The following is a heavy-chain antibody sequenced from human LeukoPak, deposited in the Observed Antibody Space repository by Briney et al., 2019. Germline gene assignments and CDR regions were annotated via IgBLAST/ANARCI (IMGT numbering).Heavy chain of an antibody. V-gene: IGHV4-59*01. CDR3: ARRSGWDPSGFDY. D-gene: IGHD6-19*01. J-gene: IGHJ4*02. Sequence: SETLSLPLSGSGVSISSYYWSWVRPPPGKGLEWIGYIYYSGSTNYNPSLKSRVTISVDTSKNQFSLKLSSVTAADTAVYYCARRSGWDPSGFDYWGQGTLVTVSS. CDR2: IYYSGST. CDR1: GVSISSYY.